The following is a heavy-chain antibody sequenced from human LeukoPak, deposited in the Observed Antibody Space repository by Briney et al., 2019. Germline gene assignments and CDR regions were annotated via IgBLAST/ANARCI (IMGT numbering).Heavy chain of an antibody. Sequence: GGSLRLSCAASELTFSSYGMHWVRQAPGKGLEWVAVISYDGSNKYYADSVKGRFTISRDNSKNTLYLQMNSLRAEDTAVYYCAKDLFYDSSGYSEDYWGQGTLVTVSS. D-gene: IGHD3-22*01. J-gene: IGHJ4*02. CDR2: ISYDGSNK. CDR3: AKDLFYDSSGYSEDY. CDR1: ELTFSSYG. V-gene: IGHV3-30*18.